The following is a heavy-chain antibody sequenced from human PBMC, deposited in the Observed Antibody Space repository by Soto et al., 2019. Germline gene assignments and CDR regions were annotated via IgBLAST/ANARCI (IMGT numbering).Heavy chain of an antibody. CDR3: ARIGHGSGSELYYYYYMDV. CDR1: GGTFSSXT. V-gene: IGHV1-69*02. D-gene: IGHD3-10*01. J-gene: IGHJ6*03. Sequence: GASVKVSCKDSGGTFSSXTISWVRQAPGQGLEWMGRIIPILGIANYAQKFQGRVTITADKSTSTAYMELSSLRSEDTAVYYCARIGHGSGSELYYYYYMDVWGKGTTVTVSS. CDR2: IIPILGIA.